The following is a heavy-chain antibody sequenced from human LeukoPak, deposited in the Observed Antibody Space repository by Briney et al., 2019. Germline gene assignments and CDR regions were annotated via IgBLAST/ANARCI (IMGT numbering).Heavy chain of an antibody. D-gene: IGHD3-10*01. V-gene: IGHV4-39*07. CDR1: GGSISSSSYY. J-gene: IGHJ4*02. Sequence: SETLSLTCTVSGGSISSSSYYWGWLRQPPGKGLEWIGSIYFSGRTYYNMSLKSRLTISIDTSKNPLSPKVNSVTAADTAVYYCARDNPYGSGTDYWGQGTLVTVSS. CDR2: IYFSGRT. CDR3: ARDNPYGSGTDY.